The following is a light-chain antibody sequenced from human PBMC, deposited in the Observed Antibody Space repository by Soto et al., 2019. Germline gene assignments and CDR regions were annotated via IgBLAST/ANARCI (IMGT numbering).Light chain of an antibody. J-gene: IGKJ1*01. CDR2: DAS. V-gene: IGKV1-5*01. CDR1: QSISSW. Sequence: DIQMTKSPSTLTASVGARVTITCRASQSISSWLAWYQQKPGKAPKLLIYDASSLESGVPSRFSGSGSGTEFTLTISSLQPDEFATYYCKQYNSYPWTVGQGTKVDIK. CDR3: KQYNSYPWT.